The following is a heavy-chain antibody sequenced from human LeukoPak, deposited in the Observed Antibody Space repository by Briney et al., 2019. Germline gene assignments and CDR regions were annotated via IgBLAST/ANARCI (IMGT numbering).Heavy chain of an antibody. CDR1: GFTFSNYA. D-gene: IGHD2-2*01. Sequence: GGSLRLSCAASGFTFSNYAMHWVRQARGKGLEYVSAIGTNGGSTYYANSVKGRFTISRDNSKNTLYLQMGSLRAEDMAVYYCARERKQYQLPSLKYYYYIDVWGKGTTVTISS. CDR3: ARERKQYQLPSLKYYYYIDV. V-gene: IGHV3-64*01. CDR2: IGTNGGST. J-gene: IGHJ6*03.